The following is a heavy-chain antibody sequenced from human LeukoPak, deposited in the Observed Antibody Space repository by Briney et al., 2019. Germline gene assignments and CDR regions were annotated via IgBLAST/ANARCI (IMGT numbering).Heavy chain of an antibody. Sequence: LSLTCTVSGGSISSSSYYWGWVRQAPGRGLEWVAAISYHGSNTYYADSVKGRFTISRDNSKNTLYLQMNSLRAEDTAVYYCARETGYYDSNGYYSYWGQGTLVTVSS. V-gene: IGHV3-30*03. CDR1: GGSISSSSYY. CDR2: ISYHGSNT. J-gene: IGHJ4*02. CDR3: ARETGYYDSNGYYSY. D-gene: IGHD3-22*01.